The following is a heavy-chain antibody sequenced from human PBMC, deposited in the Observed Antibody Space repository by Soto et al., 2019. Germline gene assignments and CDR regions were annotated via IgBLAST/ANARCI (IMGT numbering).Heavy chain of an antibody. V-gene: IGHV3-48*03. CDR1: GFTFSSYE. CDR3: ARAVYGDYIDY. J-gene: IGHJ4*02. CDR2: ISSSGSTI. D-gene: IGHD4-17*01. Sequence: PGGSLRLSCAASGFTFSSYEMNWVRQAPGKGLEWVSYISSSGSTIYYADSVKGQFTISRDNAKNSLYLQMNSLRAEDTAVYYCARAVYGDYIDYWGQGTLVTVSS.